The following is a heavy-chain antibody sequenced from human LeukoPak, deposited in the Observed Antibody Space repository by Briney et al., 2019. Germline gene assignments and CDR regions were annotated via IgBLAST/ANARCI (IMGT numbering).Heavy chain of an antibody. CDR1: GYTFTDHY. CDR3: ARDNNWGPDY. V-gene: IGHV1-2*02. D-gene: IGHD7-27*01. CDR2: IYPKTGGT. J-gene: IGHJ4*02. Sequence: ASVKVSCRTSGYTFTDHYMHWVRQAPGQGLEWMGWIYPKTGGTNYAQKFQGRVTMTRDTSTSTVHMELSRLTSDDTAVYYCARDNNWGPDYWGQGTLVTVSS.